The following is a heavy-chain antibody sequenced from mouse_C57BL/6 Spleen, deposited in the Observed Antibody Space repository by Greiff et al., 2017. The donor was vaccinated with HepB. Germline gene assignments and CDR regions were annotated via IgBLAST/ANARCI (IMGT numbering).Heavy chain of an antibody. V-gene: IGHV1-39*01. CDR2: INPNYGTT. CDR1: GYSFTDYN. J-gene: IGHJ2*01. CDR3: ARSGIYYEYDGPCYLDY. D-gene: IGHD2-4*01. Sequence: EVQLQQSGPELVKPGASVKISCKASGYSFTDYNMNWVKQSNGKSLEWIGVINPNYGTTSYNQKFKGKATLTVDQSSSTAYMQLNSLTSEDSAVYYCARSGIYYEYDGPCYLDYWGQGTTLTVSS.